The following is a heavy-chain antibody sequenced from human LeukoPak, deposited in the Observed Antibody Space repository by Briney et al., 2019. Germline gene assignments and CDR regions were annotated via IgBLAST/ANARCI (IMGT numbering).Heavy chain of an antibody. D-gene: IGHD3-10*01. J-gene: IGHJ4*02. CDR2: IYTSGST. CDR3: ARETIYGSGSYYRS. Sequence: PSETPSLTCTVSGGSISSYYWSWIRQPAGKGLEWIGRIYTSGSTNCNPSLKSRVTISVDTSKNQFSLKLSSVSAADTAVYYCARETIYGSGSYYRSWGQGTLVTVSS. CDR1: GGSISSYY. V-gene: IGHV4-4*07.